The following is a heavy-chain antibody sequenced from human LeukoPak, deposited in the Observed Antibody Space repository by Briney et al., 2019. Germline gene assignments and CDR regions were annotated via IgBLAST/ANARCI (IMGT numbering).Heavy chain of an antibody. J-gene: IGHJ5*02. Sequence: SVKVSCKASGGTLNSHIFSWVRQAPGQGLEWLGRIIPVVASSNYAQNFQGRLTITADTFTATVYMELSSLRSEDTGIYYCARVNLRGSQYNWFDPWGQGTLVTVSS. CDR2: IIPVVASS. CDR3: ARVNLRGSQYNWFDP. V-gene: IGHV1-69*08. CDR1: GGTLNSHI. D-gene: IGHD1-26*01.